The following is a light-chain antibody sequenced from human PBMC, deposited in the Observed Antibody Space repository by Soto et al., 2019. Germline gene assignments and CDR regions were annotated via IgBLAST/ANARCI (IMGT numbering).Light chain of an antibody. CDR2: EVS. CDR1: SSDVGGYNY. Sequence: QSALTQPASVSGSPGQSITISCTGTSSDVGGYNYVSWYQQHPGKAPKLMIYEVSNWPSGVSNRFSGSKSGNTASLTISGLQAEDEADYYCSSRTSSSTRVFGGGTKLTVL. J-gene: IGLJ2*01. CDR3: SSRTSSSTRV. V-gene: IGLV2-14*01.